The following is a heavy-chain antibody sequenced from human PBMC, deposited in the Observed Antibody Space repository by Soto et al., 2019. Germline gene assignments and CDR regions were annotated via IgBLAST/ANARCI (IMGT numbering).Heavy chain of an antibody. Sequence: GSLRLSCAASGFAFSGYGMHWVRQAPGKGLEWVAMIWSEGINKYYADSVKGRFTISRDDSKSTVFLKMDGLRAEDTAVYFCAKGGYYSLFDIWGQGTMVTVSS. V-gene: IGHV3-33*06. CDR1: GFAFSGYG. CDR2: IWSEGINK. CDR3: AKGGYYSLFDI. J-gene: IGHJ3*02. D-gene: IGHD3-16*01.